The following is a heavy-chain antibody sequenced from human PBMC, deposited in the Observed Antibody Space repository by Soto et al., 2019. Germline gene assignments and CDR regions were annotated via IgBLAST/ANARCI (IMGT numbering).Heavy chain of an antibody. CDR3: ARVRVSHDAFDI. CDR2: IYYSGST. J-gene: IGHJ3*02. V-gene: IGHV4-30-4*01. D-gene: IGHD3-10*01. Sequence: QVQLQESGPGLVKPSQTLSLTCTVSGGSISSGDYYWSWIRQPPGKGLEWIGYIYYSGSTYYNPSLKSRVTISVAPSKSQSSLQLSSVTAADTAVYYCARVRVSHDAFDIWGQGTMVTVSS. CDR1: GGSISSGDYY.